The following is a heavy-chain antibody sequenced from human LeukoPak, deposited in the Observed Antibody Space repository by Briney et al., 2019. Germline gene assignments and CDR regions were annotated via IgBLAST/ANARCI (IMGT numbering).Heavy chain of an antibody. CDR1: GYTFTGYY. J-gene: IGHJ2*01. V-gene: IGHV1-69*13. Sequence: GASVKVSCKASGYTFTGYYMHWVRQAPGQGLEWMGGIIPIFGTANYAQKFQGRVTITADESTGTAYMELSSLRSEDTAVYYCARDRSATVTNWYFDLWGRGTPVTVSS. CDR3: ARDRSATVTNWYFDL. D-gene: IGHD4-17*01. CDR2: IIPIFGTA.